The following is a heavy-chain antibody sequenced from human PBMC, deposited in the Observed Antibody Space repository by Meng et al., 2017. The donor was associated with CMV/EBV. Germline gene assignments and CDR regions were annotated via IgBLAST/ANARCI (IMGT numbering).Heavy chain of an antibody. V-gene: IGHV3-30*02. D-gene: IGHD6-13*01. J-gene: IGHJ4*02. CDR2: IRYDRSNK. CDR1: GFTFSSYG. CDR3: ANQYSSSWGGGYFDY. Sequence: GGSLRLSCAASGFTFSSYGMHWVRQAPGKGLEWVAFIRYDRSNKYYADSVKGRFTISRDNSKNTLYLQMNSLRAEDTAVYYCANQYSSSWGGGYFDYWGQGTLVTVSS.